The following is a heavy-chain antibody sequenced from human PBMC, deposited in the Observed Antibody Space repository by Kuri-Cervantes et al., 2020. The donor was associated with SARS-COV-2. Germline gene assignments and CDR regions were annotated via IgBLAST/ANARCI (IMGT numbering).Heavy chain of an antibody. CDR1: EFAFRYYW. CDR3: TKDQLRFLEWLSDHDAFDI. Sequence: GGSLRLSCAASEFAFRYYWMSWVRQAPGKGLEWVSAISGSGGSTYYADSVKGRFTISRDNSKNTLYLQMNSLRAEDTAVYYCTKDQLRFLEWLSDHDAFDIWGQGTMVTVSS. CDR2: ISGSGGST. V-gene: IGHV3-23*01. D-gene: IGHD3-3*01. J-gene: IGHJ3*02.